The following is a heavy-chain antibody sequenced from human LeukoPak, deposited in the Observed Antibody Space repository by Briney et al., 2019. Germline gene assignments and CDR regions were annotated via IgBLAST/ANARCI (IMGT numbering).Heavy chain of an antibody. J-gene: IGHJ4*02. CDR1: GYTLTELS. Sequence: ASVKVSWKVSGYTLTELSMHWVRQAPGKGLEWMGGFDPEDGETIYAQKFQGRVTMTEDTSTDTAYMELSSLRSEDTAVYYCATYQLPPIVVVPAAIGERGASHFDYWGQGTLVTVSS. V-gene: IGHV1-24*01. CDR2: FDPEDGET. D-gene: IGHD2-2*02. CDR3: ATYQLPPIVVVPAAIGERGASHFDY.